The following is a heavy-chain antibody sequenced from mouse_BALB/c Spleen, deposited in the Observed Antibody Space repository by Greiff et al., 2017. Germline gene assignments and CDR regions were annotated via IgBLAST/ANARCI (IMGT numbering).Heavy chain of an antibody. CDR3: ARSGYYGSSLDY. Sequence: VHVKQSGAELVKPGASVKLSCTASGFNIKDTYMHWVKQRPEQGLEWIGRIDPANGNTKYDPKFQGKATITADTSSNTAYLQLSSLTSEDTAVYYCARSGYYGSSLDYWGQGTTLTVSS. J-gene: IGHJ2*01. CDR1: GFNIKDTY. D-gene: IGHD1-1*01. CDR2: IDPANGNT. V-gene: IGHV14-3*02.